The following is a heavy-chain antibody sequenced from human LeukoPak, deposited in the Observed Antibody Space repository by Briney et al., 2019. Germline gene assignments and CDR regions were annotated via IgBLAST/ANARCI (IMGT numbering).Heavy chain of an antibody. Sequence: GGSLRLSCAASGFSFSTYAMSWVRQAPGKGLEWVSAISGSGGSTYYADSVKGRFTISRDNSKNTLYLQMNSLRAEDTAVYYCAKQGIAAAGVFFDYWGQGTLVTVSS. CDR1: GFSFSTYA. CDR3: AKQGIAAAGVFFDY. V-gene: IGHV3-23*01. J-gene: IGHJ4*02. D-gene: IGHD6-13*01. CDR2: ISGSGGST.